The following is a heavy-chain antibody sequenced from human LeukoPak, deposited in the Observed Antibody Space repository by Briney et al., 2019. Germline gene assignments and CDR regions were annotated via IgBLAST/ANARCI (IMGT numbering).Heavy chain of an antibody. CDR1: GFTFSSYG. CDR2: IWYDGSNK. V-gene: IGHV3-33*01. Sequence: GRPLRLSCAASGFTFSSYGMHWVRQAPGKGLEWVAVIWYDGSNKYYADSVKGRFTISRDNSKNTLYLQMNSLRAEDTAVYYCASGYSYGYGLDYWGQGTLVTVSS. D-gene: IGHD5-18*01. CDR3: ASGYSYGYGLDY. J-gene: IGHJ4*02.